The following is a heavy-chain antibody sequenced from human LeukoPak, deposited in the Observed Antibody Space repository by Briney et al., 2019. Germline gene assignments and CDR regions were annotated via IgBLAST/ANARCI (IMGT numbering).Heavy chain of an antibody. CDR3: ARESYDNSGFDY. Sequence: PGGSLRLSCAASGFIFSSYGMNWVRQAPGKGLEWVSFMSSSGTYIYYADSVKGRFTISRDNAKSALHLQTNSLRAEDTAVYYCARESYDNSGFDYWGQGTLVTVSS. D-gene: IGHD3-22*01. V-gene: IGHV3-21*01. J-gene: IGHJ4*02. CDR1: GFIFSSYG. CDR2: MSSSGTYI.